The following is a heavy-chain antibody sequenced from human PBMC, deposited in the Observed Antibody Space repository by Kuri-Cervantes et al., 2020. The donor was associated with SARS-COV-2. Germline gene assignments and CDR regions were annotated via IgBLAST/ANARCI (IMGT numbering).Heavy chain of an antibody. V-gene: IGHV4-59*01. CDR1: GFSISSYS. D-gene: IGHD5-24*01. CDR2: IYYSGST. J-gene: IGHJ4*02. Sequence: SETLSLTCTVSGFSISSYSCSWIRQPPGKGLEWIGYIYYSGSTNYNPSLKSRVTISVDTSKNQFSLKVRSVTAADTAVYYCARVDGYNEIFDFWGQGTLVTVSS. CDR3: ARVDGYNEIFDF.